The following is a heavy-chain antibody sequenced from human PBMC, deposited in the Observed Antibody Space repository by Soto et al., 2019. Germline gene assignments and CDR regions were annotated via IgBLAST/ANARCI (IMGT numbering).Heavy chain of an antibody. J-gene: IGHJ4*02. V-gene: IGHV3-7*01. CDR1: GFTFSSFW. CDR3: VRDRSGSYLEGFDY. Sequence: GGSLRLSCAASGFTFSSFWMTWVRQAPGKGLEWVANIKHDGSEKYYVESVKGRFTISRDNARNSLFLEMKSLRSEDTAVYSCVRDRSGSYLEGFDYWGQGTLVTVSS. D-gene: IGHD1-26*01. CDR2: IKHDGSEK.